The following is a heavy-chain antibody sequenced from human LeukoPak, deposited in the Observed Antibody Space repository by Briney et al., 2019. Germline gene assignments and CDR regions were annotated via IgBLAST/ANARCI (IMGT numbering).Heavy chain of an antibody. J-gene: IGHJ3*02. V-gene: IGHV1-2*02. D-gene: IGHD3-22*01. CDR2: INPNSGGT. Sequence: GASVKVSRKASGYTFTGYYMHWVRQAPGQGLEWMGWINPNSGGTNYAQKFQGRVTMTRDTSISTAYMELSRLRSDDTAVYYCAGHSSGYYLYDAFDIWGQGTMVTVSS. CDR3: AGHSSGYYLYDAFDI. CDR1: GYTFTGYY.